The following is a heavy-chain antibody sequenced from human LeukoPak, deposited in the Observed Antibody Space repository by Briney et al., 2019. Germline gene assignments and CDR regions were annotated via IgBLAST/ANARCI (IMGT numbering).Heavy chain of an antibody. J-gene: IGHJ3*02. CDR3: AREGLENGGAFDM. CDR1: GYTFINYA. V-gene: IGHV1-18*01. CDR2: KNPYNGNT. D-gene: IGHD3-3*01. Sequence: GASVKVSCKASGYTFINYAINWVGQAPGQGLEWMGRKNPYNGNTNYEQKVQGRVTMTTDTSTSTAYMELRSLTSDDTAVYYCAREGLENGGAFDMWGQGTMVTVSS.